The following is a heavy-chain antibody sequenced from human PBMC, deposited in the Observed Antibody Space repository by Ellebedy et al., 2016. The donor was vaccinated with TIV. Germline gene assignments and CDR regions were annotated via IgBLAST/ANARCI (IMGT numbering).Heavy chain of an antibody. J-gene: IGHJ4*02. CDR3: AREPTAGATRPLDS. D-gene: IGHD1-26*01. Sequence: AASVKVSCKASGYIFTDYFIHWVRQAPGQGLQWMGTINPRGGATTYAQNFQDRVTMTRDTSTSTVFMELSSLRSEDTAVFFCAREPTAGATRPLDSWGQGTLLTVSS. CDR2: INPRGGAT. CDR1: GYIFTDYF. V-gene: IGHV1-46*01.